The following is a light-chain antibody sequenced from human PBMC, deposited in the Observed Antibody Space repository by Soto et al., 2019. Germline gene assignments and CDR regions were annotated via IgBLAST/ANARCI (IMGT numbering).Light chain of an antibody. J-gene: IGKJ5*01. CDR2: DAS. Sequence: EIVLTQSPATLSLSSGERASLSCRASQSVSSYLAWYQQKPGQAPRLLIYDASNRATGIPARFGGSGSGTDFTLTISSLEPEDFAVYYCQQRSNWPLTFGQGTRLEIK. CDR3: QQRSNWPLT. CDR1: QSVSSY. V-gene: IGKV3-11*01.